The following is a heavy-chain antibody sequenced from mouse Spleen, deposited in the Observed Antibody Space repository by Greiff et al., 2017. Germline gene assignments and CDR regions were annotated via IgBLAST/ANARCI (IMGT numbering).Heavy chain of an antibody. Sequence: EVKLVESGPGLVKPSQSLSLTCSVTGYSITSGYYWNWIRQFPGNKLEWMGYISYDGSNNYNPSLKNRISITRDTSKNQFFLKLNSVTTEDTATYYCARYRYDNFDYWGQGTTLTVSS. J-gene: IGHJ2*01. CDR1: GYSITSGYY. CDR2: ISYDGSN. D-gene: IGHD2-14*01. V-gene: IGHV3-6*01. CDR3: ARYRYDNFDY.